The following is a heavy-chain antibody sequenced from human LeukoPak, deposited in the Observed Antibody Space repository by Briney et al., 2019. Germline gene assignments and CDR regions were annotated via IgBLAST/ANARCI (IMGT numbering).Heavy chain of an antibody. CDR1: GFTFSSYR. V-gene: IGHV3-21*01. CDR3: ARWDDLFLIDF. Sequence: PGGSLRLSCAVSGFTFSSYRMSWVRQDPGRGLEWVSSISTSSSSKYYADSVKGRFNTSRDNDKNSLDLQMNSLRAEDTAVYYCARWDDLFLIDFWGQGTLVTVSS. D-gene: IGHD3-9*01. J-gene: IGHJ4*02. CDR2: ISTSSSSK.